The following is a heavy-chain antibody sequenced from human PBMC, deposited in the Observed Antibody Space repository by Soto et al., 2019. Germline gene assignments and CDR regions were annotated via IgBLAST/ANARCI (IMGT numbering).Heavy chain of an antibody. Sequence: QVQLVQSGAEVKKPGSSVRVSCKASGDTFSAYSTVWVRQAPGQGLEWMGGIVPIFGSTTYAPKFQGRVTSSADESSRTVYVELTGLRSEDTAVYYCARERVAGRPYFDWWGQGTLVTVSS. V-gene: IGHV1-69*01. CDR1: GDTFSAYS. CDR2: IVPIFGST. J-gene: IGHJ4*02. CDR3: ARERVAGRPYFDW. D-gene: IGHD6-19*01.